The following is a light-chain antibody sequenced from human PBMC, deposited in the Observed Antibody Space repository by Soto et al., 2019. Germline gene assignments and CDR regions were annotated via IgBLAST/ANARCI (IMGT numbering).Light chain of an antibody. CDR1: SSDVGAYDY. V-gene: IGLV2-14*01. Sequence: QSVLTQPASVSGSPGQSITISCTGTSSDVGAYDYVSWYQQHPGKAPKLMIYDVTNRPSGVSNRSSGSKSGNTASLTISGLQAEDEADYYCSSYTGSSTLVVFGGGTKLTVL. CDR3: SSYTGSSTLVV. J-gene: IGLJ2*01. CDR2: DVT.